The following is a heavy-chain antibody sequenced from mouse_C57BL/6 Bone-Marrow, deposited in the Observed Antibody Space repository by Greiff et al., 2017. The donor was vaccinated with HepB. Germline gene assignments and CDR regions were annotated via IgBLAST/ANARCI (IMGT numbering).Heavy chain of an antibody. J-gene: IGHJ3*01. CDR2: IRLKSDNYAT. CDR3: TLYDVYYLAWFAY. CDR1: GFTFSNYW. V-gene: IGHV6-3*01. Sequence: EVKVIESGGGLVQPGGSMKLSCVASGFTFSNYWMNWVRQSPEKGLEWVAQIRLKSDNYATHYAESVKGRFTISRDDSKSSVYLQMNNLRAEDTGIYYFTLYDVYYLAWFAYWGQGTLVTVSA. D-gene: IGHD2-3*01.